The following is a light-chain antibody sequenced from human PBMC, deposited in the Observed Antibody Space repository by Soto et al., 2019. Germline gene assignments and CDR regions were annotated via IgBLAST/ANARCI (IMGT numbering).Light chain of an antibody. CDR1: QSISSY. V-gene: IGKV1-39*01. J-gene: IGKJ1*01. CDR3: QQSYSTPWT. CDR2: AAS. Sequence: IQLTQSTSSLSASVGDRVTSTCRASQSISSYLNWYQQKPGKAPKLLIYAASSLQSGVPSRFSGSGSGTDFTLTISSLQPEDFATYYCQQSYSTPWTFGQGTKVDIK.